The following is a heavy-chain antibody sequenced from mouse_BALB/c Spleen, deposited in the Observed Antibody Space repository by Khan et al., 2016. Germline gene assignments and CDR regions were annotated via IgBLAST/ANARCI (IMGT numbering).Heavy chain of an antibody. Sequence: QIQLVQSGPELKKPGETVKISCKASGYTFTNYGMNWVKQAPEKGLKWMGWINTNTGEPTYAEEFKGRFAFSLETSASTAYLQINTLKSEDTATSFCARYYGSSYYAMDYWGQGTSVTVSS. V-gene: IGHV9-3*02. J-gene: IGHJ4*01. CDR3: ARYYGSSYYAMDY. CDR1: GYTFTNYG. D-gene: IGHD1-1*01. CDR2: INTNTGEP.